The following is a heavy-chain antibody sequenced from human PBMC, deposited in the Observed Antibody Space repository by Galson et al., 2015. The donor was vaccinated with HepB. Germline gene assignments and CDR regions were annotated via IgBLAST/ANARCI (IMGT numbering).Heavy chain of an antibody. D-gene: IGHD3-9*01. CDR2: INHSGST. J-gene: IGHJ4*02. CDR3: ARGSTLNVLRYFDWPQGYFDY. Sequence: WIRQPPGKGLEWIGEINHSGSTNYNPSLKSRVTISVDTSKNQFSLKLSSVTAADTAVYYCARGSTLNVLRYFDWPQGYFDYWGQGTLVTVSS. V-gene: IGHV4-34*01.